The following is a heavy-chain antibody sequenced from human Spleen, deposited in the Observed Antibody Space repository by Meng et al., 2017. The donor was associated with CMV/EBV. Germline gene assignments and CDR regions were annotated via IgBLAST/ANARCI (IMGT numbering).Heavy chain of an antibody. J-gene: IGHJ6*02. Sequence: ASVKVSCKASGYPFTGYSLHWVRQAPGQGLEWMGWMNPNSGNTGYAQKFQGRVTMTRNTSISTAYMELNSLRSEDTAVYYCASRLEPHDFYYGMDVWGQGTTVTVSS. V-gene: IGHV1-8*02. CDR2: MNPNSGNT. D-gene: IGHD1-14*01. CDR3: ASRLEPHDFYYGMDV. CDR1: GYPFTGYS.